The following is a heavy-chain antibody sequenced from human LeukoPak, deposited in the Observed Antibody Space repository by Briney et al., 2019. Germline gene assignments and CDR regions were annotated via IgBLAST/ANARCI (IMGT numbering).Heavy chain of an antibody. J-gene: IGHJ4*02. V-gene: IGHV3-48*03. D-gene: IGHD3-22*01. CDR3: ARDLRASSGYYFDY. CDR1: GFTFSSYE. Sequence: GGSLRLSCAASGFTFSSYEMNWVRRAPGKGLEWVSYISSSGFNIKYADSVKGRFTISRDNARNSLYLQINSLRAEDTAVYYRARDLRASSGYYFDYWGQGTLVSVSS. CDR2: ISSSGFNI.